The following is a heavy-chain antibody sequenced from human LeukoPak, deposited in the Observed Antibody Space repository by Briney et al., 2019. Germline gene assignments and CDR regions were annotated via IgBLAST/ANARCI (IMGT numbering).Heavy chain of an antibody. CDR1: GFTFNSCW. Sequence: PGGSLRLSCVVSGFTFNSCWMNWVRQAPGKGLEWVAHINPDGRDTYYVDSVKGRFTISRDNAQNSMYLQMNSLRVEDTAVYYCARVRGYYGSGSYLGYWGQGTLVTVSS. CDR2: INPDGRDT. CDR3: ARVRGYYGSGSYLGY. V-gene: IGHV3-7*01. D-gene: IGHD3-10*01. J-gene: IGHJ4*02.